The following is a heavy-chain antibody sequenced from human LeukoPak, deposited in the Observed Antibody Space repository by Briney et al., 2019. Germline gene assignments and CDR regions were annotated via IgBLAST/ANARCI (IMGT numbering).Heavy chain of an antibody. V-gene: IGHV4-34*01. J-gene: IGHJ4*02. Sequence: SETLSLTCAVYGGSFSGYYWSWIRQPPGKGLEWIGSIYHSGSTYYNPSLKSRVTISVDTSKNQFSLKLSSVTAADTAVYYCAREARYSYGPFFDYWGQGTLVTVSS. CDR2: IYHSGST. CDR1: GGSFSGYY. CDR3: AREARYSYGPFFDY. D-gene: IGHD5-18*01.